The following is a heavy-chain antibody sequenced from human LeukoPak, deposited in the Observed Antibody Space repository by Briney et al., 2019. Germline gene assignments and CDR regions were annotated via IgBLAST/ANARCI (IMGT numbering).Heavy chain of an antibody. CDR3: ARGPYDKARWKAEYFQH. CDR2: IIPIFGTA. V-gene: IGHV1-69*06. CDR1: GGTFSSYA. J-gene: IGHJ1*01. D-gene: IGHD3-22*01. Sequence: RASVKVSCKASGGTFSSYAIGWVRQAPGQGLEWMGGIIPIFGTANYAQKFQGRVTITADKSTSTAYMELSSLRSEDTAVYYCARGPYDKARWKAEYFQHWGQGTLVTVSS.